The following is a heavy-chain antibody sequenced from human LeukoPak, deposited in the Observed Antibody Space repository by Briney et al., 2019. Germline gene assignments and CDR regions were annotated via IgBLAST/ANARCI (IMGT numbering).Heavy chain of an antibody. CDR2: ISGSGGST. Sequence: GGSLRLSCAASGFTFSSYAMSWVRQAPGKGLEWVSAISGSGGSTYYADSVKGRFTISRDNSKNTLYLQMNSLRAEDTAVYYCAKVRRGGRFHCSSTSCYQGYFDYWGQGTLVTVSS. J-gene: IGHJ4*02. CDR3: AKVRRGGRFHCSSTSCYQGYFDY. D-gene: IGHD2-2*01. V-gene: IGHV3-23*01. CDR1: GFTFSSYA.